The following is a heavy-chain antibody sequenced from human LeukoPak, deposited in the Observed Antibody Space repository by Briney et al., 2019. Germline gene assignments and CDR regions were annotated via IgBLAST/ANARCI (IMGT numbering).Heavy chain of an antibody. D-gene: IGHD3-22*01. J-gene: IGHJ4*02. CDR3: AKVLERITMIVAVPFDY. CDR2: ISGSGGST. CDR1: GFTFSSYA. Sequence: PGGSLRLSCAASGFTFSSYAMSWVRQAPGKGLEWVSAISGSGGSTYYADSVKGRFTISRDNSKNTLYLQMNSLRAEDTAVYYCAKVLERITMIVAVPFDYWGQGTLVTVSS. V-gene: IGHV3-23*01.